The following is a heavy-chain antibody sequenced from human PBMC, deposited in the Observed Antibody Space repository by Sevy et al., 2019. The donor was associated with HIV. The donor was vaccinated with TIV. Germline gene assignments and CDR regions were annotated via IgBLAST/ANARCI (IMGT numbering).Heavy chain of an antibody. V-gene: IGHV4-61*02. CDR1: GGSISSGSYY. CDR2: IYTSGST. Sequence: SESLSLTCTVSGGSISSGSYYWSWIRQPAGKGLEWIGRIYTSGSTNYNPSLKSRVTISVDTSKNQFSLKLSSVTAADTAVYYCATGGGYPDAAFDIWGQGTMVTVSS. D-gene: IGHD3-16*02. CDR3: ATGGGYPDAAFDI. J-gene: IGHJ3*02.